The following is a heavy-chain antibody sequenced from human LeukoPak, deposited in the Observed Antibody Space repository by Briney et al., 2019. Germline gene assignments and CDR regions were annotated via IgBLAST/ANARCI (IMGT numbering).Heavy chain of an antibody. Sequence: PSETLSLTGDVSGGSITQTNYLTWVRQPPRKGLEWIGAVNLQGGNNDNPSLLRRVVISVDSSGNHVSLQMTSVTAADTAVYYSAREVGSYRALYYSGQGTLVTVSS. D-gene: IGHD3-16*02. J-gene: IGHJ4*02. CDR3: AREVGSYRALYY. CDR2: VNLQGGN. CDR1: GGSITQTNY. V-gene: IGHV4-4*02.